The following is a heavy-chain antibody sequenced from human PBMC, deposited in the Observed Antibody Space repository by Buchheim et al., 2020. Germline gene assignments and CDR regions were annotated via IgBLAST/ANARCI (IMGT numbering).Heavy chain of an antibody. J-gene: IGHJ4*02. D-gene: IGHD6-19*01. CDR3: ARHEGWYSRGWYADY. CDR1: GGSISSSSYY. Sequence: QLQLQESGPGLVKPSETLSLTCTVSGGSISSSSYYWGWIRQPPGKGLEWIGSIYYSGSTYYNPSLKSRVTISVDTSKNQFSLKLSSVTAADTAVYYCARHEGWYSRGWYADYWGQGTL. CDR2: IYYSGST. V-gene: IGHV4-39*01.